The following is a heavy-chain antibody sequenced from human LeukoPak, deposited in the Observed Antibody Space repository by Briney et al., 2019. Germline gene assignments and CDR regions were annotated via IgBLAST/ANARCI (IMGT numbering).Heavy chain of an antibody. D-gene: IGHD6-13*01. V-gene: IGHV1-46*03. CDR2: INPSGGST. CDR3: ASSSWYGGYYYGMDV. CDR1: GYTFTSYY. Sequence: ASVKVSCKASGYTFTSYYMHWVRQAPGQGLEWMGIINPSGGSTSYAQKFQGRVTMTRDTPTSTVYMELSSLRSEDTAVYYCASSSWYGGYYYGMDVWGQGTTVTVSS. J-gene: IGHJ6*02.